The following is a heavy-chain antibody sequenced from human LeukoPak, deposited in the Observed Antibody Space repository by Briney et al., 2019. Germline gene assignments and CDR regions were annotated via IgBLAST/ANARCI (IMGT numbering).Heavy chain of an antibody. CDR3: ARDQEGFDY. J-gene: IGHJ4*02. CDR2: IYPRDGST. CDR1: GGTFSSYA. Sequence: ASVKVSCKASGGTFSSYAISWVRQAPGQGLEWMGMIYPRDGSTSYAQNFQGRVTVTRDTSTTTVHMELRGLRSEDTAVYYCARDQEGFDYWGQGTVVTVSS. V-gene: IGHV1-46*01.